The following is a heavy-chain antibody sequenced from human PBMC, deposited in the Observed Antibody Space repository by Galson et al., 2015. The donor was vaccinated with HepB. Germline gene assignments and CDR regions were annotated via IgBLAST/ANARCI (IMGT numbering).Heavy chain of an antibody. CDR3: AKDYPVHEGDWFAVAFDI. D-gene: IGHD3-9*01. Sequence: SLRLSCAASGFTFSSYAMSWVRQAPGKGLEWVSAISGSGGSTYYADSVKGRFTISRDNSKNTLYLQMNSLRAEDTAVYYCAKDYPVHEGDWFAVAFDIWGQGTMVTVSS. CDR2: ISGSGGST. V-gene: IGHV3-23*01. CDR1: GFTFSSYA. J-gene: IGHJ3*02.